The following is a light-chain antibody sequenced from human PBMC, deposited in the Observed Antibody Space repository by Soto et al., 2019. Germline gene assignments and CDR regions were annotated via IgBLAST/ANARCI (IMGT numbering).Light chain of an antibody. Sequence: DIQMTQSPSSLSASVGDRVTITCRASQSIVTYLNWYLQKPGKAPKLLIYAASNLQSGVPSRFSGSGSGTDFTLTISSLQPEDFATYFCQQSYSTPPWPFGQGAKV. V-gene: IGKV1-39*01. CDR2: AAS. J-gene: IGKJ1*01. CDR3: QQSYSTPPWP. CDR1: QSIVTY.